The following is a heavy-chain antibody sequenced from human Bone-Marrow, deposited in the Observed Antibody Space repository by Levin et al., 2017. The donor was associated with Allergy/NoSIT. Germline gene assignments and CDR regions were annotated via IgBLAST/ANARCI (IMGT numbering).Heavy chain of an antibody. CDR3: ASPLSTLTPYDPI. J-gene: IGHJ4*02. CDR1: GNTFTAYY. CDR2: INPNSGDT. Sequence: PGASVKVSCKASGNTFTAYYLHWVRQAPGQGLEWMGRINPNSGDTNYAQKFQGRVTMTRDTSITTAYMELIRLRSDDTAVYYCASPLSTLTPYDPIWGQGTLVTVSS. V-gene: IGHV1-2*06. D-gene: IGHD4-17*01.